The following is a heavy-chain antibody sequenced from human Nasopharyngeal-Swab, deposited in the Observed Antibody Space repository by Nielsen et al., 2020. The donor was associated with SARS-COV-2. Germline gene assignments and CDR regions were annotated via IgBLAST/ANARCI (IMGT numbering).Heavy chain of an antibody. V-gene: IGHV3-30*03. D-gene: IGHD4-17*01. CDR3: ARDAPAHYGAFY. CDR1: GFTFSSFG. J-gene: IGHJ4*02. CDR2: IAHDASNE. Sequence: GESLNISCAASGFTFSSFGMHWVRQAPGKGLEWVAFIAHDASNEYYGDSVKGRFSISRDSSKNTLYLQMDSLRGEDTDVYYCARDAPAHYGAFYWGRGTLVTVTS.